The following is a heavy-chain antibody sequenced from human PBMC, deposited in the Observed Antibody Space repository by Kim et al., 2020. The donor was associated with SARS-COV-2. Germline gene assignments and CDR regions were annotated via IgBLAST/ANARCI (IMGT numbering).Heavy chain of an antibody. CDR3: AKDDGSMDV. Sequence: GGSLRLSCAASGFTFSSYAMSWVRQAPGKGLEWVSVIYSGGSSTYYADSVKGRFTISRDNSKNTLYLQMNSLRAEDTAVYYCAKDDGSMDVWGQGTTVTVSS. V-gene: IGHV3-23*03. CDR2: IYSGGSST. CDR1: GFTFSSYA. J-gene: IGHJ6*02.